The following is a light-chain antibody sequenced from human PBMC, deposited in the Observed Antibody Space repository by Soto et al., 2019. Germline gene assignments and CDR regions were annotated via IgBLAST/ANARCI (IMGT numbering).Light chain of an antibody. J-gene: IGKJ4*01. V-gene: IGKV1-12*01. CDR1: QGIGSW. CDR2: AAS. CDR3: QQGDSFPLT. Sequence: DIQMTQSPSSVSASVGDRVTITCRASQGIGSWLAWFQQKPGEAPSLLIYAASSLHSGVPSRFSGSGSGTDFTLTITSLQPEDFATYYRQQGDSFPLTFGGGTKVEIK.